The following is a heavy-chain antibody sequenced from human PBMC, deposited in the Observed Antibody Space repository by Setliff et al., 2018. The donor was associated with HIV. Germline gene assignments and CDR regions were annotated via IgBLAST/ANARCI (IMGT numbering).Heavy chain of an antibody. Sequence: ASVKVSCKAFGYSFTSYFLHWVRQAPGQGLEWLGIIDPNGGATNNAQKLQGRLTVTTDTSTSTLYMELSNLRSDDTAVYYCARGPTVGAADYWGQGTLVTVSS. CDR2: IDPNGGAT. V-gene: IGHV1-46*01. D-gene: IGHD1-26*01. CDR3: ARGPTVGAADY. J-gene: IGHJ4*02. CDR1: GYSFTSYF.